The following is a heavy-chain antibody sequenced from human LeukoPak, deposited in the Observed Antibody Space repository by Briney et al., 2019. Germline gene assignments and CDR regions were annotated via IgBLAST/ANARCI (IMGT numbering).Heavy chain of an antibody. J-gene: IGHJ1*01. Sequence: TGGSLRLPCAASGFTFSSYAMSWVRQAPGKGLEWVSAISGSGGSTYYADSVKGRFTISRDNSKNTLYLQMNSLRAEDTAVYYCAKNIGLVVAPSQHWGQGTLVTVSS. CDR1: GFTFSSYA. CDR3: AKNIGLVVAPSQH. CDR2: ISGSGGST. V-gene: IGHV3-23*01. D-gene: IGHD2-8*02.